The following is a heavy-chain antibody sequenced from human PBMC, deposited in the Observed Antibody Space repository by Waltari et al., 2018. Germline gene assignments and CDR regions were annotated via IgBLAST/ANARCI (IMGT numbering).Heavy chain of an antibody. J-gene: IGHJ4*02. CDR1: VGSISSSSYY. CDR2: IYYSGST. CDR3: ARPERDIVATINY. D-gene: IGHD5-12*01. Sequence: QLQLQESGPGLVKPSETLSLTCTVPVGSISSSSYYWGWIRQPPGKGLGWIGSIYYSGSTYYNPSLKSRVTISVDTSKNQFSLKLSSVTAADTAVYYCARPERDIVATINYWGQGTLVTVSS. V-gene: IGHV4-39*01.